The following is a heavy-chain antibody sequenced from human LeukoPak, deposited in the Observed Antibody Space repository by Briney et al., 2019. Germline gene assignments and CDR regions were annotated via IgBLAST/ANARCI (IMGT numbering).Heavy chain of an antibody. Sequence: SETLSLTCTVSGGSISSSSYYWGWIRQPPGKGLGWIGYIYYSGSTNYNPSLKSRVTISVDTSKNQFSLKLSSVTAADTAVYYCARGGLPGYSGLWGQGTLVTVSS. CDR1: GGSISSSSYY. CDR2: IYYSGST. D-gene: IGHD5-12*01. CDR3: ARGGLPGYSGL. V-gene: IGHV4-61*05. J-gene: IGHJ4*02.